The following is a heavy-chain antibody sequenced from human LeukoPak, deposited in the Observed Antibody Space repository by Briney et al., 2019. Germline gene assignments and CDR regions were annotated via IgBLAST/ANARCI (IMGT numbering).Heavy chain of an antibody. V-gene: IGHV4-34*01. D-gene: IGHD3-10*01. J-gene: IGHJ2*01. Sequence: SETLSLTCAVYGGSFSGYYWSWIRQPLGKGLEWIGEINHSGSTNYNPSLKSRVTISVDTSKNQFSLKLSSVTAADTAVYYCARRSRYYGSGSCFDLRGRGTLVTVSS. CDR2: INHSGST. CDR1: GGSFSGYY. CDR3: ARRSRYYGSGSCFDL.